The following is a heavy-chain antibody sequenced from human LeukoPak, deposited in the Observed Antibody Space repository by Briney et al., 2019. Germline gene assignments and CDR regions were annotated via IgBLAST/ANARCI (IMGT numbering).Heavy chain of an antibody. CDR3: ARRPPYDSSGYYFSNYYGMDV. J-gene: IGHJ6*02. CDR1: GYIFTSYW. D-gene: IGHD3-22*01. Sequence: GESLRISCKGSGYIFTSYWISWVRQMPGKGLEWMGRIDPSDSYTNYSPSFQGHVTISADKSISTAYLQWSSLKASDTAMNYCARRPPYDSSGYYFSNYYGMDVWGQGTTVTVSS. CDR2: IDPSDSYT. V-gene: IGHV5-10-1*01.